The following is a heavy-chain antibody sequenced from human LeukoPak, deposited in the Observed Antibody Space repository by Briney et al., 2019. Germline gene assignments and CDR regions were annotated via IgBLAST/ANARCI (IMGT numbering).Heavy chain of an antibody. CDR2: IRYDGSYK. D-gene: IGHD3-3*02. CDR1: GLTFSNYG. J-gene: IGHJ4*02. V-gene: IGHV3-30*02. Sequence: GGSLRLSCAASGLTFSNYGMNWVRQAPGKGLEWVAFIRYDGSYKYSADSVKGRFTISRDNSKSMLYLQMNSLRTEDTAVYYCAKVSRIYYFDYWGQGTLVTVSS. CDR3: AKVSRIYYFDY.